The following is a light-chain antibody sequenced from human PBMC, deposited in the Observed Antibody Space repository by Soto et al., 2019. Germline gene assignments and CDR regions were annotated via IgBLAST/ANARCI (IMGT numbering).Light chain of an antibody. CDR1: QSVSSSC. J-gene: IGKJ1*01. CDR3: QQYGKT. Sequence: EIVLPQSTGTLSLSPGERATLSCRASQSVSSSCLAWYQQNPGQAPRLLIYGASSRATGIPDRFSGSGSGTDFTLTISRLEPEDFAVYYCQQYGKTFGQGTKVDIK. CDR2: GAS. V-gene: IGKV3-20*01.